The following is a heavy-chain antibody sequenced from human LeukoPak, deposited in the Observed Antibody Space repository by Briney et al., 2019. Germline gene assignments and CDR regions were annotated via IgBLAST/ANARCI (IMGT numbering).Heavy chain of an antibody. Sequence: GGSLRLSCEASGCSYGRFGMHWLRQAPGKGLEWVAVISHDGFSENYGDSVRGRFAISRDNSRSTLYLQMNSQRAEDTAVYYCVKYQGMRQVWNWFDACGQGTLVTVSS. D-gene: IGHD1-1*01. V-gene: IGHV3-33*05. CDR2: ISHDGFSE. CDR1: GCSYGRFG. CDR3: VKYQGMRQVWNWFDA. J-gene: IGHJ5*02.